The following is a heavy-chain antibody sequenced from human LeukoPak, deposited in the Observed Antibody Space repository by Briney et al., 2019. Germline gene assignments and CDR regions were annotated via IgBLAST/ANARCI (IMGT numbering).Heavy chain of an antibody. CDR1: GGTFSSYT. Sequence: ASVKVSCKASGGTFSSYTISWVRQAPGQGLEWMGGIIPILGIANYAQTFQGRVTITADKSTSTAYMELSSLRSEDTAVYYCARQEQKGYWFDPWGQGTLVTVSS. CDR2: IIPILGIA. D-gene: IGHD1/OR15-1a*01. V-gene: IGHV1-69*02. CDR3: ARQEQKGYWFDP. J-gene: IGHJ5*02.